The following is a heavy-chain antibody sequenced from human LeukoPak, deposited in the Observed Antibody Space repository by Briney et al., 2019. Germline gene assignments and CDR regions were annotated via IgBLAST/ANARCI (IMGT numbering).Heavy chain of an antibody. CDR1: GFTFSSYW. V-gene: IGHV3-74*01. CDR2: IKSDGSST. Sequence: PGGSLRLSCAVSGFTFSSYWMHWVRQVPGKGLVWVSRIKSDGSSTTYADSVKGRFTISRDNAKNTLFLQMNSLRAEDTAVYYCARDLFGFDYWGQGTLVTVSS. D-gene: IGHD3-10*02. CDR3: ARDLFGFDY. J-gene: IGHJ4*02.